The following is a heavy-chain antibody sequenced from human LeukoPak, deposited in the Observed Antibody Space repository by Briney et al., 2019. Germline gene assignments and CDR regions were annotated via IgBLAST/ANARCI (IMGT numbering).Heavy chain of an antibody. D-gene: IGHD5-18*01. V-gene: IGHV4-59*08. Sequence: PSETLSLTCAISGGSINNYYWSWIRQPPGKGREWIGYIYYSGTTNYSPSLNSRVNISLDTAKNQFSLRLSSVTAADTAVYYCARQTAKNVDTARFDSWGQGTLVTVSS. J-gene: IGHJ4*02. CDR2: IYYSGTT. CDR1: GGSINNYY. CDR3: ARQTAKNVDTARFDS.